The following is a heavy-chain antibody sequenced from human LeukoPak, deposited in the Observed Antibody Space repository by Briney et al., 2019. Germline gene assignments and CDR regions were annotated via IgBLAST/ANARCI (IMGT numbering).Heavy chain of an antibody. CDR1: GGLIRTYY. J-gene: IGHJ4*02. V-gene: IGHV4-59*01. D-gene: IGHD6-19*01. CDR3: ARELEIAVAGRDYFDY. CDR2: IYHSGNT. Sequence: PSETLSLTCTVSGGLIRTYYWSWIRQPPGKGLEWMGYIYHSGNTDYNPSLKSRVTISVDSSKNQFSLKLSSVTAADTAVYYCARELEIAVAGRDYFDYWGQGTLVTVSS.